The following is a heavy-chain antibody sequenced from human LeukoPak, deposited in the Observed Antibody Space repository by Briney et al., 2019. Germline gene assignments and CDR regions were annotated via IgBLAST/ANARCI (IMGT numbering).Heavy chain of an antibody. Sequence: PGGSLRLSCAASGFTFSSYAMSWVRQAPGKGLEWVSAISGSGGSTYYADSVKGRFTISRDNSKNTLCLQMNSLRAEDTAVYYCAKDRSVGATRGPFDYWGQGTLVTVSS. V-gene: IGHV3-23*01. D-gene: IGHD1-26*01. J-gene: IGHJ4*02. CDR2: ISGSGGST. CDR1: GFTFSSYA. CDR3: AKDRSVGATRGPFDY.